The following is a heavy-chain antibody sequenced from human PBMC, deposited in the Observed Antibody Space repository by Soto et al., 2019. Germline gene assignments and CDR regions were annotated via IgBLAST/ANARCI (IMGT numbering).Heavy chain of an antibody. V-gene: IGHV4-4*02. Sequence: PSETLSLTCDVSRYSINNNNWWSWVLQPPGGGREWMGELHHGGSTNYNPSLESRATFSVDISKNQFFLKLSSVTAADTAVYYCTKNSAYALDYWGQGTLVTVSS. J-gene: IGHJ4*02. CDR2: LHHGGST. D-gene: IGHD5-12*01. CDR3: TKNSAYALDY. CDR1: RYSINNNNW.